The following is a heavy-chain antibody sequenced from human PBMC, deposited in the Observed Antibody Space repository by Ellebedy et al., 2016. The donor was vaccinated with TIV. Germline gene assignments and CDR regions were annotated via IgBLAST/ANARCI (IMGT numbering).Heavy chain of an antibody. J-gene: IGHJ6*02. Sequence: SETLSLTCSVSGGSITNYYWSWIRQPPGKGLEWIGNIYYSGSTNYNPSLQSRVTMSVDTSKNHFSLRLPSVTAADTAVYECARFPGTRKARGMDVWGQGTTVTVSS. CDR2: IYYSGST. CDR1: GGSITNYY. CDR3: ARFPGTRKARGMDV. D-gene: IGHD1-1*01. V-gene: IGHV4-59*12.